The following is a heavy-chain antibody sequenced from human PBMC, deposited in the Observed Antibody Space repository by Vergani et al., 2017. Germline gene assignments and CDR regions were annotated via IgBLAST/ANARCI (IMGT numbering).Heavy chain of an antibody. J-gene: IGHJ4*02. Sequence: QVQLQESGPGLVKPSETLSLTCTVSGGSISSYYWSWIRQPPGKGLEWIGYIYYSGSTNYNPSLKSRVTISVDTSKNQFSLKLSSVTAADTAVYYCARDLFYYDSSGYYSGFFDYWGQGTLVTVSS. D-gene: IGHD3-22*01. V-gene: IGHV4-59*01. CDR3: ARDLFYYDSSGYYSGFFDY. CDR2: IYYSGST. CDR1: GGSISSYY.